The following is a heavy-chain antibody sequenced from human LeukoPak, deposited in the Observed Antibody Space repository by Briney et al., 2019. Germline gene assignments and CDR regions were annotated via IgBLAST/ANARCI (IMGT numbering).Heavy chain of an antibody. CDR2: IYHSGST. Sequence: PSGTLSLTCAVSGGSISSSIWWSWVRQPPGKGLEWIGEIYHSGSTKYNPSLKRRGAMSVHKSKYPFSLKLSSVTAADTAVYYCAREPMAGTLDYWGQGTLVTVSS. CDR3: AREPMAGTLDY. J-gene: IGHJ4*02. D-gene: IGHD6-19*01. CDR1: GGSISSSIW. V-gene: IGHV4-4*02.